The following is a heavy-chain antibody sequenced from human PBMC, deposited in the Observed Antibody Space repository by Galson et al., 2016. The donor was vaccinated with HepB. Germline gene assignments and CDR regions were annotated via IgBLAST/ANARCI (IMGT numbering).Heavy chain of an antibody. CDR3: ARLHYDGSVFHPFDX. J-gene: IGHJ4*02. V-gene: IGHV3-72*01. Sequence: LRLSCAASGFTFTDHFVDWVRQAPGKGLEWVGRSRNKGSGYSTQYAASVKGRFTMSRDDSMNSLYLQMNSLKTEDTAVYYCARLHYDGSVFHPFDXWGQGXXXTVS. CDR2: SRNKGSGYST. D-gene: IGHD3-22*01. CDR1: GFTFTDHF.